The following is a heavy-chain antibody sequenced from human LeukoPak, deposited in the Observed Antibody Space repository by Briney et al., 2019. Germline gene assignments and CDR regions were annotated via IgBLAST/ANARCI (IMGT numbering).Heavy chain of an antibody. CDR2: IYYSGST. CDR3: ARDTGSYYYYYGMDV. J-gene: IGHJ6*02. Sequence: PSETLSLTCTVSGGSISSYSWNWVRQPPGRGLEWIGYIYYSGSTNYNPSLKSRVTISVDTSRNQFPLKLSSVTTADTAVYYCARDTGSYYYYYGMDVWGQGTTVTVSS. V-gene: IGHV4-59*13. CDR1: GGSISSYS. D-gene: IGHD4-11*01.